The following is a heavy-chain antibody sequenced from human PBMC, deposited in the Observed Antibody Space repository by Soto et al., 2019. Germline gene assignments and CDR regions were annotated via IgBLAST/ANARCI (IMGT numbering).Heavy chain of an antibody. V-gene: IGHV5-51*01. CDR1: GYSFSHDW. CDR3: ARLMVVATPAGWYDP. J-gene: IGHJ5*02. D-gene: IGHD2-15*01. Sequence: EVQLVQSGAEVKKPGESLKISCKASGYSFSHDWIGWVRQMPGKGLEWMGIIYPSDSDTRYSPSFEGRVTISADKSINTAYLQWSSLKASDTAMYYCARLMVVATPAGWYDPWGQGTLVTVSS. CDR2: IYPSDSDT.